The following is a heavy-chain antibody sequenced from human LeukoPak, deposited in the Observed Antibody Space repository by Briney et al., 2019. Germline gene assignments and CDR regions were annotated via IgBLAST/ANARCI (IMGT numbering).Heavy chain of an antibody. CDR3: ARDKSPSYYYGSGSYTRDYYFDY. J-gene: IGHJ4*02. D-gene: IGHD3-10*01. V-gene: IGHV1-69*04. Sequence: GASVKVSCKASGGTFSSYAISWVRQAPGQGLEWMGRIIPILGIANHAQKFQGRVTITADKSTSTAYMELSSLRSEDTAVYYCARDKSPSYYYGSGSYTRDYYFDYWGQGTLVTVSS. CDR2: IIPILGIA. CDR1: GGTFSSYA.